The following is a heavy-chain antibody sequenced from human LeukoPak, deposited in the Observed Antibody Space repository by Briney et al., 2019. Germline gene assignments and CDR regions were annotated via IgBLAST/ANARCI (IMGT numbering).Heavy chain of an antibody. V-gene: IGHV1-18*01. CDR2: IGTYNGNT. D-gene: IGHD6-19*01. J-gene: IGHJ4*02. CDR3: ARGRLKRVPFTKVAGALDY. CDR1: GYTFRNYG. Sequence: AASVKVSSKASGYTFRNYGITWVRQAPGQGLEWMGWIGTYNGNTDYAQKFQGRVIMTADTSTTTAHMELRSLRSDDTAVYYCARGRLKRVPFTKVAGALDYWGQGTRVTVSS.